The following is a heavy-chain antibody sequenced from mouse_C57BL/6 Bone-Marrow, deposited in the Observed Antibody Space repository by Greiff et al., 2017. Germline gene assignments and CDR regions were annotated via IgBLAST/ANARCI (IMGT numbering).Heavy chain of an antibody. V-gene: IGHV2-6-1*01. D-gene: IGHD2-5*01. J-gene: IGHJ4*01. CDR2: IWSDGST. CDR3: DRHVSNQGAMDY. Sequence: QVQLKQSGPGLVAPSQSLSITCTVSGFSLTSYGVHWVRQPSGKGLEWLVVIWSDGSTTYNSALKSRLSISKDNSKSHVFLKMNSLQTDDTAMYCCDRHVSNQGAMDYWGQGTSVTVS. CDR1: GFSLTSYG.